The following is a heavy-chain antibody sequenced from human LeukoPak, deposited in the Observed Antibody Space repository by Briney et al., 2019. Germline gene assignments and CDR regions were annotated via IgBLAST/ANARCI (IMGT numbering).Heavy chain of an antibody. CDR1: GFTLGTYW. V-gene: IGHV3-7*04. D-gene: IGHD5-24*01. CDR2: IKQDGSKK. CDR3: TRVGYIDEGIDY. J-gene: IGHJ4*02. Sequence: GGSLRLSCAASGFTLGTYWMTWVRQAPGKGLEWVANIKQDGSKKSYVDSVKGRFTISRDNAMNSLYLQMNSLRAEDTAIYYCTRVGYIDEGIDYWGQGTLVTVSS.